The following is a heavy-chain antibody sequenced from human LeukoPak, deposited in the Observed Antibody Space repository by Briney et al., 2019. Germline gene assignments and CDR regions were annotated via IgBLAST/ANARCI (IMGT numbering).Heavy chain of an antibody. D-gene: IGHD3-3*01. CDR1: GGSFSGYY. J-gene: IGHJ4*02. CDR2: FSHNVGT. V-gene: IGHV4-34*01. Sequence: SSETLSLTCAVYGGSFSGYYWGWIRQPPGMGLEWIGSFSHNVGTYYNPSLRSRVTISVDTSKSQFSLQLNSVTAADTAIYYCARHAPTGSGYHWHILDSWGQGTLVTVSP. CDR3: ARHAPTGSGYHWHILDS.